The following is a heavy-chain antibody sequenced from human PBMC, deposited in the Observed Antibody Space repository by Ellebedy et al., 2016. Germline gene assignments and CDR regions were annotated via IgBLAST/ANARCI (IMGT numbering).Heavy chain of an antibody. CDR3: VAAFDY. J-gene: IGHJ4*02. V-gene: IGHV3-23*01. CDR1: GFTFSNYA. D-gene: IGHD6-25*01. Sequence: GGSLRLXCAASGFTFSNYAMSWVRQAPGKGLEWVSAISGSGDNTHYADSVKGRFTISRDNSKNTLYLQMNSLRAEDTAVYYCVAAFDYWGQGTLVTVSS. CDR2: ISGSGDNT.